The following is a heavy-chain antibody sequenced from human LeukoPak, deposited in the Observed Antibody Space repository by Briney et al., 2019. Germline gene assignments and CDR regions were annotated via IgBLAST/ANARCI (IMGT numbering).Heavy chain of an antibody. CDR3: AKMGRMRRSDAFDI. CDR2: ISYDGSNK. V-gene: IGHV3-30*18. J-gene: IGHJ3*02. Sequence: GGSLRLSCAASGFTFSGYGMHWVRQAPGKGLEWVAVISYDGSNKYYADSVKGRFTISRDNSKNTLYLQMNSLRAEDTAVYYCAKMGRMRRSDAFDIWGQGTMVTVSS. CDR1: GFTFSGYG.